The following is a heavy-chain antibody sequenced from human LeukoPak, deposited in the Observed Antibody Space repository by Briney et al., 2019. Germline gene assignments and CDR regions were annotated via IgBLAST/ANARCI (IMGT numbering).Heavy chain of an antibody. CDR3: AKRGVVIRGLLVIGYHQEAYHYDF. V-gene: IGHV3-23*01. CDR2: ISERGGST. D-gene: IGHD3-10*01. Sequence: GGSMRLSCVVSGISLSNYAMTWVRQAPGKGLEWVSYISERGGSTTYADSVKGRFSISRDTSLNTLYLQMNNLRAEDTAVYFCAKRGVVIRGLLVIGYHQEAYHYDFWGQGVLVTVSS. CDR1: GISLSNYA. J-gene: IGHJ4*02.